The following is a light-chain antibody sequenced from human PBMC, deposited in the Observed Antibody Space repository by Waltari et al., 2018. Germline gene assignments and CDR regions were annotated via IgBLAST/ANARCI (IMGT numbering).Light chain of an antibody. V-gene: IGKV1-5*03. CDR1: QSLGSS. Sequence: DIQMTQSPSTLSASVGDRVTITCRAGQSLGSSVAWYQQKPGKAHKVVIYEASSLESGVPSRFSGSGSGTEFTLPISSLQPDDFATYYCQQCNSYLLTFGGGTKVESK. CDR2: EAS. J-gene: IGKJ4*01. CDR3: QQCNSYLLT.